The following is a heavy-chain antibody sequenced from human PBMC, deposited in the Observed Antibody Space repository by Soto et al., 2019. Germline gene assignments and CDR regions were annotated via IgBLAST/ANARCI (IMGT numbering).Heavy chain of an antibody. V-gene: IGHV3-33*01. D-gene: IGHD3-9*01. CDR3: ATRGGYDILTGSDWYFDL. CDR1: GFTFSSYG. CDR2: IWYDGSNK. J-gene: IGHJ2*01. Sequence: PGGSLRLSCAASGFTFSSYGMHGVRQAPGKGLEWVAVIWYDGSNKYYADSVKGRFTISRDNSKNTLYLQMNSLRAEDTAVYYCATRGGYDILTGSDWYFDLWGRGTLVTVSS.